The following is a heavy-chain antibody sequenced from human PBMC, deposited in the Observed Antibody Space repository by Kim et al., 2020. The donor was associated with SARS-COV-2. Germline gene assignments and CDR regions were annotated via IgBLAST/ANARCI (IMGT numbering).Heavy chain of an antibody. V-gene: IGHV3-15*01. D-gene: IGHD3-10*01. CDR1: GFTFSDAW. CDR2: IKSKSDGGTT. Sequence: GGSLRLSCVASGFTFSDAWMSWVRQAPGKGLEWVGRIKSKSDGGTTDYAAPVKGRFTISRDDSQNTLYLQMNSLKTEDTAVYYCNRDPIMIRGVIGVDYWGPKTLVTVSS. CDR3: NRDPIMIRGVIGVDY. J-gene: IGHJ4*02.